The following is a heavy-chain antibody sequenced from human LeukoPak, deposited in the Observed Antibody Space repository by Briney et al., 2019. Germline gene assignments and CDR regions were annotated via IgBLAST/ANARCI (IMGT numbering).Heavy chain of an antibody. J-gene: IGHJ5*02. V-gene: IGHV4-59*08. CDR2: IYSTGST. CDR1: GGSISNYY. CDR3: ARHRSEGSYPLDP. Sequence: PSETLSLTCTVSGGSISNYYWSWLRQPPGKGLEWIGHIYSTGSTTYSPSLKSRVIMSADTSMNQFSLKVTSVTAADTAVYYCARHRSEGSYPLDPWGQGTLVTVSS.